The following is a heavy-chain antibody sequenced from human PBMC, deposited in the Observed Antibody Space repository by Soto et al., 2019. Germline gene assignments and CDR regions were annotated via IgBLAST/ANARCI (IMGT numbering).Heavy chain of an antibody. CDR3: ARENSSSSYYYYGMDV. CDR1: GYTFTSYY. J-gene: IGHJ6*02. V-gene: IGHV1-46*01. CDR2: INPSGGST. D-gene: IGHD6-6*01. Sequence: SVGLSCEASGYTFTSYYMHWGRQAPVQGLEWMGIINPSGGSTSYAQKFQGRVTMTRDTSTSTVYMELSSLRSEDTAVYYCARENSSSSYYYYGMDVWGQGTKVTVYS.